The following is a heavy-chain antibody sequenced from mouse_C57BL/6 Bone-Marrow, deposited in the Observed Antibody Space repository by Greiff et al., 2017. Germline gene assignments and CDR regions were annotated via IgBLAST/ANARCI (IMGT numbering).Heavy chain of an antibody. V-gene: IGHV14-4*01. CDR3: TTFIYDGYYWFAD. CDR1: GFNIKDDY. J-gene: IGHJ3*01. CDR2: IDPENGDT. Sequence: EVQLQQSGAELVRPGASVKLSCTASGFNIKDDYMHWVKQRPEQGLEWIGWIDPENGDTESASKFQGKATITADTSSNTAYLQLSSLTSEDTAVYYCTTFIYDGYYWFADWGQGTLVTVSA. D-gene: IGHD2-3*01.